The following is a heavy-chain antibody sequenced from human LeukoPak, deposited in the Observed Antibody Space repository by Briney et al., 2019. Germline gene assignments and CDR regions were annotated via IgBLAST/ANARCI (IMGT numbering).Heavy chain of an antibody. J-gene: IGHJ5*02. CDR3: ARECFSRHIVVVTVIAKSSNWCDA. CDR2: INHSGST. V-gene: IGHV4-34*01. Sequence: PSETLSLTCAVYGGSFSGYYWSWIRQPPGKGLEWMGEINHSGSTNYNPSLKSRVTISEDTSKNQFSLKLSSVTAADTAVYYCARECFSRHIVVVTVIAKSSNWCDAWGQGTLVTVSS. CDR1: GGSFSGYY. D-gene: IGHD2-21*02.